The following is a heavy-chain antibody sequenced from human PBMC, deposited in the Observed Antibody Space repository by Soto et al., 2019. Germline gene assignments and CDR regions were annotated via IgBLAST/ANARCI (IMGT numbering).Heavy chain of an antibody. CDR2: INHSGST. CDR3: ARGNNWDRFVY. Sequence: SETLSLTCAVYGGSFSGYYWSWIRQPPGKGLEWIGEINHSGSTNYNPSLKSRVTISVDTSKNQFSLKLSSVTAADTAVYYCARGNNWDRFVYWGQGTLVTVSS. D-gene: IGHD1-20*01. V-gene: IGHV4-34*01. CDR1: GGSFSGYY. J-gene: IGHJ4*02.